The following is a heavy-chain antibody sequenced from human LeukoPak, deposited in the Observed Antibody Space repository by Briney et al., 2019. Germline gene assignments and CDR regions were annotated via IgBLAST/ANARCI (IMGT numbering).Heavy chain of an antibody. D-gene: IGHD2-2*01. V-gene: IGHV4-4*07. CDR3: AREGYCSTTSCYGEADY. CDR1: GGSISSYY. J-gene: IGHJ4*02. CDR2: IYTSGST. Sequence: SETLSLTCTVSGGSISSYYWSWIRQPAGKGLERIGRIYTSGSTNYNPSLKSRVTMSVDTSKNEFSLKLSSVTAADTAVYYCAREGYCSTTSCYGEADYWGQGTLVTVSS.